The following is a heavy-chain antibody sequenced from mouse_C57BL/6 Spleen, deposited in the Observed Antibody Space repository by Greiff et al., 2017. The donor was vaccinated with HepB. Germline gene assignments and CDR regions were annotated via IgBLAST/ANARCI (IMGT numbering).Heavy chain of an antibody. CDR2: IDPEDGDT. J-gene: IGHJ2*01. CDR1: GFNIKDYY. Sequence: VQLQQSGAELVRPGASVKLSCTASGFNIKDYYIHWVKQRPEQGLEWIGRIDPEDGDTEYAPKFQGKATMNADTSSNTAYLQLSSLTSEDTAVYYCTTHYDYDGVYFDYWGQGTTLTVSS. CDR3: TTHYDYDGVYFDY. D-gene: IGHD2-4*01. V-gene: IGHV14-1*01.